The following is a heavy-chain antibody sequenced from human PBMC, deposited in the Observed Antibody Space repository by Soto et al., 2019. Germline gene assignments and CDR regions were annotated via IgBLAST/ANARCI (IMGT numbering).Heavy chain of an antibody. CDR3: AGSYGSGSYYTPNPYYYYGMDV. CDR2: IYPGDSDT. Sequence: GESLKISCKGSGYSFTSYWIGWVRQMPGKGLEWMRIIYPGDSDTRYSPSFQGQVTISADKSISTAYLQWSSLKASDTAMYYCAGSYGSGSYYTPNPYYYYGMDVWGQGTTVTVSS. J-gene: IGHJ6*02. D-gene: IGHD3-10*01. V-gene: IGHV5-51*01. CDR1: GYSFTSYW.